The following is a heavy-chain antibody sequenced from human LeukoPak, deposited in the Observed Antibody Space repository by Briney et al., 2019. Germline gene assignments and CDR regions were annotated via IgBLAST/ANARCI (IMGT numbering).Heavy chain of an antibody. D-gene: IGHD5-18*01. J-gene: IGHJ4*02. CDR3: ARGLGGYSEPIDY. CDR1: GGSISSSSYY. Sequence: PSETLSLTCTVSGGSISSSSYYWGWIRQPPGKGLEWIGYIYYSGSTNYNPSLRSRVTISVDTSKNQFSLKLSSVTAADTAVYYCARGLGGYSEPIDYWGQGTLVTVSS. V-gene: IGHV4-61*05. CDR2: IYYSGST.